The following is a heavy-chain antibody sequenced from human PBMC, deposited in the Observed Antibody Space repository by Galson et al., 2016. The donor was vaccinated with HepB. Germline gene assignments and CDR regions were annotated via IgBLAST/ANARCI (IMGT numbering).Heavy chain of an antibody. Sequence: EILSLTCTVSGGSVNSGGYYWTWIRQPPGKGLEYIGYISYSGGTNYNPSLNSRVTISVDTSKRWFSLRLSSVTAADTAVYYCARTTYGSGSPVDYWGQGTLVTVSS. D-gene: IGHD3-10*01. CDR2: ISYSGGT. CDR1: GGSVNSGGYY. CDR3: ARTTYGSGSPVDY. J-gene: IGHJ4*02. V-gene: IGHV4-61*08.